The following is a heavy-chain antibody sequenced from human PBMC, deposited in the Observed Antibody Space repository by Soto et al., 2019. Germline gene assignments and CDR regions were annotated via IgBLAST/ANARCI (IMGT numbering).Heavy chain of an antibody. J-gene: IGHJ3*02. Sequence: SETLSLTCTVSGGSISSYYWSWIRQPPGKGLEWIGYIYYSGSTNYNPSLKSRVTISVDTSKNQFSLKLGSVTAADTAGYYCARRSSSEGRPYLVAFDIWGQGTMVTVSS. CDR3: ARRSSSEGRPYLVAFDI. CDR1: GGSISSYY. D-gene: IGHD3-10*01. CDR2: IYYSGST. V-gene: IGHV4-59*01.